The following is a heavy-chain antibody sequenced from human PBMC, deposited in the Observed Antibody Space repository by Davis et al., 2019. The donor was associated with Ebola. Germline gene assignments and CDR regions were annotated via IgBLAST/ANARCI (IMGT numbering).Heavy chain of an antibody. V-gene: IGHV1-18*04. D-gene: IGHD3-3*01. CDR2: ISAYNGNT. CDR1: GYTFTSYG. Sequence: ASVKVSCKASGYTFTSYGISWVRQAPGQGLEWMGWISAYNGNTNYAQKLQGRVTMTTDTSTSTAYMELRSLRSDDTAVYYCARDYFGVVPQRDAFDIWGQGTMVTVSS. CDR3: ARDYFGVVPQRDAFDI. J-gene: IGHJ3*02.